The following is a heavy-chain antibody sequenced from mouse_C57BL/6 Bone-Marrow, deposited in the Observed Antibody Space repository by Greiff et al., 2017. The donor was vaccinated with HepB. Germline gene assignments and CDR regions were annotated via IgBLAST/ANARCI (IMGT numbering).Heavy chain of an antibody. CDR2: IHPNSGST. D-gene: IGHD1-1*01. V-gene: IGHV1-64*01. CDR1: GYTFTSYW. J-gene: IGHJ1*03. CDR3: ARRYYGSSRWYFDV. Sequence: QVQLQQPGAELVKPGASVKLSCKASGYTFTSYWMHWVKQRPGQGLEWIGMIHPNSGSTNYNEKFKSKATLTVDKSSSTAYMQLSSLTSEDSAVYYCARRYYGSSRWYFDVWGTGTTVTVSS.